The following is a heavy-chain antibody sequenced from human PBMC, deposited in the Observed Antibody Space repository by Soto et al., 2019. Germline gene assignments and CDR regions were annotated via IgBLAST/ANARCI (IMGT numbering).Heavy chain of an antibody. J-gene: IGHJ3*02. CDR3: AKATATSGGAFEI. D-gene: IGHD1-1*01. CDR1: GFICSSYD. Sequence: PGGSLRLSCAVSGFICSSYDMSWVRQAPGKGLEWVSTILVGGSTHYEDSVKGRFTISRDTSKNTVYLQMNSLTAGDTAFYYCAKATATSGGAFEIYRQGTMVTVSS. V-gene: IGHV3-23*01. CDR2: ILVGGST.